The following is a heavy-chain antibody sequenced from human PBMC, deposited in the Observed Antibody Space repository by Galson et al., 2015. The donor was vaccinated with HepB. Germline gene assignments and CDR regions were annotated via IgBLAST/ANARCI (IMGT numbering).Heavy chain of an antibody. CDR1: GDSVSSNSAA. Sequence: CAISGDSVSSNSAAWNWIRQSPSRGLEWLGRTYYRSKWYNDYAVSVKSRITINPDTSKNQFSLQLNSVTPEDTAVYYCARGSRLWLVRSDFDYWGQGTLVTVSS. V-gene: IGHV6-1*01. D-gene: IGHD6-19*01. J-gene: IGHJ4*02. CDR2: TYYRSKWYN. CDR3: ARGSRLWLVRSDFDY.